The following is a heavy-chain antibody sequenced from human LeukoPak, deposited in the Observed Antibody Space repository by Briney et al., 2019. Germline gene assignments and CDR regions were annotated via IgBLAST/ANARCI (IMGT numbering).Heavy chain of an antibody. CDR1: GGSFSGYY. D-gene: IGHD3-10*01. CDR2: IYTSGST. J-gene: IGHJ5*02. CDR3: ARDGYYGSGSYYKEWWFDP. Sequence: SETLSLTCAVYGGSFSGYYWSWIRQPAGKGLEWIGRIYTSGSTNYNPSLKSRVTMSVDTSKNQFSLKLSSVTAADTAVYYCARDGYYGSGSYYKEWWFDPWGQGTLVTVSS. V-gene: IGHV4-4*07.